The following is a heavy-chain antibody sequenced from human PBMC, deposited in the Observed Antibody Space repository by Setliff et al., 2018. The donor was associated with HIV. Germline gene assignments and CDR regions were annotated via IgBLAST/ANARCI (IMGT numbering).Heavy chain of an antibody. Sequence: GSLRLSCAASGFTFSSYSMNWVRQAPGKGLEWVGRIKSKEDGGTVEYAAPVKGRFTISRDDSRDTVYLQMNSLKIEDTAVYYCTTRLSGSYIPNWFDPWGQGTLVTVSS. CDR2: IKSKEDGGTV. CDR3: TTRLSGSYIPNWFDP. CDR1: GFTFSSYS. D-gene: IGHD1-26*01. J-gene: IGHJ5*02. V-gene: IGHV3-15*01.